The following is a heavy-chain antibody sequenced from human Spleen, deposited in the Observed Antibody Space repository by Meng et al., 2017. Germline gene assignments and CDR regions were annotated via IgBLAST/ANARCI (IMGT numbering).Heavy chain of an antibody. J-gene: IGHJ4*02. CDR2: INHSGST. Sequence: HVRVQQWGGRPLKPSSTLSLTCVVSGGSFSDYCWSWIRQPPGRGLEWIGEINHSGSTNYNPSLESRATISVDTSQNNLSLKLSSVTAADSAVYYCARGPTTMAHDFDYWGQGTLVTVSS. V-gene: IGHV4-34*01. CDR1: GGSFSDYC. D-gene: IGHD4-11*01. CDR3: ARGPTTMAHDFDY.